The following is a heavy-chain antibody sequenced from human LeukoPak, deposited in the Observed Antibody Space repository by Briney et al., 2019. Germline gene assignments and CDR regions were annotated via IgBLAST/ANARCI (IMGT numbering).Heavy chain of an antibody. CDR2: MNPNSGNT. CDR1: GYTFTSYD. V-gene: IGHV1-8*01. CDR3: ARIEGRYYYYYYYMDV. J-gene: IGHJ6*03. D-gene: IGHD2-21*01. Sequence: ASVKVSCKASGYTFTSYDINWVRQATGQGLEWMGWMNPNSGNTGYAQKFQGRVTMTRNTSISTAYMELSSLRSEDTAVYYCARIEGRYYYYYYYMDVWGKGTTVTVS.